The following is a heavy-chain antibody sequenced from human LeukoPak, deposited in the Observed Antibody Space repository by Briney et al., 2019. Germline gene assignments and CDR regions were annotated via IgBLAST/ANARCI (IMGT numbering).Heavy chain of an antibody. J-gene: IGHJ6*03. CDR1: GGTFGTYG. CDR2: IIPIFRSV. Sequence: SVKVSCKASGGTFGTYGISWVRQAPGQGLEWRGGIIPIFRSVNYAQKLQGRVTFTTDESTSTAYMELNSLSSADTAVYYCAGTHLLTGHFCYMDVWGKGTTLIVSS. V-gene: IGHV1-69*05. CDR3: AGTHLLTGHFCYMDV. D-gene: IGHD2-15*01.